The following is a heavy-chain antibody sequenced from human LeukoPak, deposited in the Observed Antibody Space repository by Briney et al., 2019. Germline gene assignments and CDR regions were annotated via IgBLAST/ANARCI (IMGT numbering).Heavy chain of an antibody. J-gene: IGHJ4*02. D-gene: IGHD3-22*01. CDR1: GFTFSSYG. CDR3: AKVWSRYYDSSGYYAKEDY. CDR2: ISYDGSNK. Sequence: GGSLRLSCAASGFTFSSYGMHWVRQAPGKGLEGVAVISYDGSNKYYADSVKGRFTISRDNSKNTLYLQMNSLRAEDTAVYYCAKVWSRYYDSSGYYAKEDYWGQGTLVTVSS. V-gene: IGHV3-30*18.